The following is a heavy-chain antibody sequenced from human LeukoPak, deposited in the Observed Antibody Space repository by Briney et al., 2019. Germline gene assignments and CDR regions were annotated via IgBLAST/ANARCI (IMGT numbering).Heavy chain of an antibody. CDR3: ASSDYYDSSGYYYERNKYFQH. Sequence: SETLSLTCTVSGGSISSYYWSWIRQPAGKGLEWIGRIYTSGSTNYNPSLKSRVTMSVDTSKNQFSLKLSSVTAADTAVYYCASSDYYDSSGYYYERNKYFQHWGQGTLVTVSS. J-gene: IGHJ1*01. CDR2: IYTSGST. D-gene: IGHD3-22*01. CDR1: GGSISSYY. V-gene: IGHV4-4*07.